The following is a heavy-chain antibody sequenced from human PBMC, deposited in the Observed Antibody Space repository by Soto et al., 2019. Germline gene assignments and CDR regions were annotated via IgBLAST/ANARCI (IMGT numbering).Heavy chain of an antibody. Sequence: SETLSLTCAVSGGSISSTTYYWAWIRQPPGKGLEWVATIYYSGATYYNPSLKSRLTISIDTSKNQFSLRLSSVTAADTAMYYCASYYDTSNRPYFHHWGQGTRVTVSS. D-gene: IGHD3-22*01. CDR3: ASYYDTSNRPYFHH. CDR1: GGSISSTTYY. CDR2: IYYSGAT. J-gene: IGHJ1*01. V-gene: IGHV4-39*01.